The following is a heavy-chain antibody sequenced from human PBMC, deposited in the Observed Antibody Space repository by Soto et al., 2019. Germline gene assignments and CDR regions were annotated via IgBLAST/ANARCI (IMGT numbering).Heavy chain of an antibody. Sequence: PGESLKISCAASGFTFSSYAMSWVRQAPGKGLEWVSAISGSGGSTYYADSVKGRFTISRDNSKNTLYLQMNSLKTEDTGIYYCTTDSYSTMIVVRFDYWGHGTLVTVSP. D-gene: IGHD3-22*01. J-gene: IGHJ4*01. CDR3: TTDSYSTMIVVRFDY. CDR1: GFTFSSYA. CDR2: ISGSGGST. V-gene: IGHV3-23*01.